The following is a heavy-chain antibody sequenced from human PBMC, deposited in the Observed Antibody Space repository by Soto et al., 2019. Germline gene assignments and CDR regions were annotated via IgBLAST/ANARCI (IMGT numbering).Heavy chain of an antibody. Sequence: SETLSLTCTVSGGSISSYYWSWIRQPPGKGLEWIGYIYYSGSTNYNPSLKSRVTISVDTSKNQFSLKLSSVTAADTAVYYCARATRYNYDFWSGYSFPYYYYGMDVWRQRTTVTVSS. CDR3: ARATRYNYDFWSGYSFPYYYYGMDV. CDR2: IYYSGST. J-gene: IGHJ6*02. V-gene: IGHV4-59*01. CDR1: GGSISSYY. D-gene: IGHD3-3*01.